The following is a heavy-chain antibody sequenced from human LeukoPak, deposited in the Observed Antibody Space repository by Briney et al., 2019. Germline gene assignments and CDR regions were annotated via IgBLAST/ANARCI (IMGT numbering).Heavy chain of an antibody. V-gene: IGHV4-4*08. D-gene: IGHD6-6*01. CDR2: IYSSGST. CDR1: GGSITNYY. Sequence: SETLSLTCTVSGGSITNYYWSWIRQPAGKGLEWIGHIYSSGSTNYNLSLKSRVTISVDTSKNQFSLKLSSVTAADTAVYYCAEYSSSYDAFDIWGQGTMVTVSS. CDR3: AEYSSSYDAFDI. J-gene: IGHJ3*02.